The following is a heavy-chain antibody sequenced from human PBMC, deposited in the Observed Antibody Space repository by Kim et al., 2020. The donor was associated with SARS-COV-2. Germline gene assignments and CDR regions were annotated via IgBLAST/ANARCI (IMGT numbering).Heavy chain of an antibody. J-gene: IGHJ4*01. Sequence: SETLSLTCTVSGGSMSGYYWSWIRQSPGKGLEWIGYIFYNGNTGYNPSLKSRVTISLDTSKSQFSLRLSSVTAADTAVYYCARHGRGSSTDYFYYWGHG. CDR2: IFYNGNT. D-gene: IGHD1-26*01. V-gene: IGHV4-59*08. CDR3: ARHGRGSSTDYFYY. CDR1: GGSMSGYY.